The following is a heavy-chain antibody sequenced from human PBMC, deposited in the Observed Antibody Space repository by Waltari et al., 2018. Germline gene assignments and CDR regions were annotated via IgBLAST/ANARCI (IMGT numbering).Heavy chain of an antibody. CDR2: IKQDGSEK. D-gene: IGHD3-3*01. Sequence: EVQLVESGGGLVQPGGSLRLSCAASGFPFSSYGLNWFRQAPGKGLEWVANIKQDGSEKYYVDSVKGRFTISRDNAKNSLYLQMNSLRAEDTAVYYCARGGYYARHFDSWGQGTLVTVSS. J-gene: IGHJ4*02. CDR1: GFPFSSYG. V-gene: IGHV3-7*01. CDR3: ARGGYYARHFDS.